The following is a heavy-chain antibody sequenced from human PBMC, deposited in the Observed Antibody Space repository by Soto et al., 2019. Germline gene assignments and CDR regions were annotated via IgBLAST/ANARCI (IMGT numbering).Heavy chain of an antibody. CDR3: AKSLNPDVRFLEWLLSTYFDY. D-gene: IGHD3-3*01. CDR1: GFTFDDYA. J-gene: IGHJ4*02. V-gene: IGHV3-9*01. Sequence: HPGGSLRLSCAASGFTFDDYAMHWVRQAPGKGLEWVSGISWNSGSIGYADSVKGRFTISRDNAKNSLYLQMNSLRAEDTALYYCAKSLNPDVRFLEWLLSTYFDYWGQGTLVTVS. CDR2: ISWNSGSI.